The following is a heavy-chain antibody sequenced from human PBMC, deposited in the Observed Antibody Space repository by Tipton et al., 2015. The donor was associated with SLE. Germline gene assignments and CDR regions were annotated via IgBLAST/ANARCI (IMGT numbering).Heavy chain of an antibody. CDR1: GGSITSSY. D-gene: IGHD5-24*01. J-gene: IGHJ5*02. Sequence: TLSLTCAVSGGSITSSYWSWIRQPPGKGLEWIGEINHSGGTNYNPSLKSRVTISVDPSNNQFSLKLSSMTAADTAVYYCASILDDYNTNWFDPWGQGTLVTVSS. CDR2: INHSGGT. V-gene: IGHV4-34*01. CDR3: ASILDDYNTNWFDP.